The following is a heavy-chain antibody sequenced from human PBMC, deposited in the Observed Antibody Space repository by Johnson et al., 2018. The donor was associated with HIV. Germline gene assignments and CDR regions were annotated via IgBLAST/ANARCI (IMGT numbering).Heavy chain of an antibody. CDR2: IRDDGSNK. CDR1: GSTFSSYA. CDR3: ARTLVRGGDS. V-gene: IGHV3-30*04. Sequence: QVQLVESGGGVVQPGRSLRLSCAASGSTFSSYAMHWVRQAPGKGLEWVAFIRDDGSNKYYADSVKGRFTISRDNSKNTLYLQINRLRAEDTALYSCARTLVRGGDSWGQGTMVTVSS. J-gene: IGHJ3*02. D-gene: IGHD6-6*01.